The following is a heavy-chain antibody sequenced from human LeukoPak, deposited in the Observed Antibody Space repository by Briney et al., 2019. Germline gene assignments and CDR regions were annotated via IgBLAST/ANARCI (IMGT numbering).Heavy chain of an antibody. Sequence: GGSLRRSCAASGFTFSNSGMHWVRQAPGKGLEWVALISSDGSHKYYADSVKGRFSISRDNSKNTLYLQMNSLRAEDTAVYYCARDRGSFLNWFDPWGQGSLVTVSS. CDR2: ISSDGSHK. CDR3: ARDRGSFLNWFDP. CDR1: GFTFSNSG. V-gene: IGHV3-30*03. J-gene: IGHJ5*02.